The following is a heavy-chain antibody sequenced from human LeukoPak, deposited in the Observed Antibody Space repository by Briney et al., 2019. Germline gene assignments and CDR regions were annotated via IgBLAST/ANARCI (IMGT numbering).Heavy chain of an antibody. Sequence: GGSLRLSCAASGFTFNTYAMSWVRQAPGKGLEWVSGISGRGGSTYYADSVKGRFPISRDNSKNTLYLQMNSLRAEDTAVYYCAKVGYDSWAIDYWGQGTPVTVSS. V-gene: IGHV3-23*01. CDR1: GFTFNTYA. D-gene: IGHD3-3*01. CDR2: ISGRGGST. CDR3: AKVGYDSWAIDY. J-gene: IGHJ4*02.